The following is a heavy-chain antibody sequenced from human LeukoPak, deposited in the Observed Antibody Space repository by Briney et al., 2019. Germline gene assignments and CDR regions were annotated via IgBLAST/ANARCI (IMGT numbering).Heavy chain of an antibody. CDR3: ARGRYYYDSSGYYDAKYYFDY. Sequence: ASVKVSCKASGYTFTGYYMHWVRQAPGQGLEWMGWINPNSGGTNYAQKFQGRVTMTRDTSISTAYMELSRLRSDDPAVYYCARGRYYYDSSGYYDAKYYFDYWGQGTLVTVSS. CDR2: INPNSGGT. D-gene: IGHD3-22*01. J-gene: IGHJ4*02. CDR1: GYTFTGYY. V-gene: IGHV1-2*02.